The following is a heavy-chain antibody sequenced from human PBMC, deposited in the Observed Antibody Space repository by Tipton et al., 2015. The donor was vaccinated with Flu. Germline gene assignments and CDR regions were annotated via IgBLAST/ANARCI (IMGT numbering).Heavy chain of an antibody. CDR1: GFTFSSYA. Sequence: SLRLSCAASGFTFSSYAMHWVRQAPGKGLEWVAVISYDGSNKYYADSVKGRFTISRDNSENTLYLQMNSLRAEDTAVYYCARDGAFYYDSSGPHYWGQGTLVTVSS. CDR3: ARDGAFYYDSSGPHY. J-gene: IGHJ4*02. D-gene: IGHD3-22*01. V-gene: IGHV3-30*01. CDR2: ISYDGSNK.